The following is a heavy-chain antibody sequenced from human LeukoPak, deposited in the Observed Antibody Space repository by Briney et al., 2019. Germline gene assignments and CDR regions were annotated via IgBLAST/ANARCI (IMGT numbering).Heavy chain of an antibody. CDR1: GGSISSYY. CDR3: ARDQYGDYVFDY. CDR2: IYYSGST. V-gene: IGHV4-59*01. Sequence: SGTLSLTCTVSGGSISSYYWSWIRQPPGKGLEWIGYIYYSGSTNYNPSLKSRVTISVDTSKNQFSLKLSSVTAADTAVYYCARDQYGDYVFDYWGQGTLVTVSS. J-gene: IGHJ4*02. D-gene: IGHD4-17*01.